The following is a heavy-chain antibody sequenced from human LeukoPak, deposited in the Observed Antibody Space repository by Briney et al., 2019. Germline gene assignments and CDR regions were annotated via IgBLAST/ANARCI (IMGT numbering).Heavy chain of an antibody. D-gene: IGHD6-19*01. CDR1: GGSIRSYY. CDR3: ARGAVRYYYGMDV. CDR2: IYYSGST. Sequence: TSETLSLTCTLSGGSIRSYYWNWIRQPPGKALEWIGYIYYSGSTNHNPSLKSRHTISVDTYKNRCSLKLSSVTAADTAVYYCARGAVRYYYGMDVWGQGTTVTVSS. J-gene: IGHJ6*02. V-gene: IGHV4-59*01.